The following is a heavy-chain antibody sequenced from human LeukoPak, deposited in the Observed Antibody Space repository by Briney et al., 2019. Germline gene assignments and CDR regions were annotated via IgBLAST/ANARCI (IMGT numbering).Heavy chain of an antibody. J-gene: IGHJ5*02. CDR2: INPNSGGT. V-gene: IGHV1-2*02. CDR1: GYTFTSYD. CDR3: ARVAYNWNYWFDP. D-gene: IGHD1-1*01. Sequence: ASVKVSCKASGYTFTSYDINWVRQATGQGLEWMGWINPNSGGTNYAQKFQGRVTMTRDTSISTAYMELSRLRSDDTAVYYCARVAYNWNYWFDPWGQGTLVTVSS.